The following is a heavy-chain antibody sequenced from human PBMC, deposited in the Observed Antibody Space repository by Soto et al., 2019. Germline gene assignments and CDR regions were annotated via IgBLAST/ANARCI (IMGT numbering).Heavy chain of an antibody. D-gene: IGHD4-4*01. J-gene: IGHJ6*02. CDR2: IKQDGSEK. Sequence: GGSLRLSCAASGFTFSSYWMSWVRQAPGKGLEWVANIKQDGSEKYYVDSVKGRFTISRDNAKNSRYLQMNGLRAEDTAVYYCAREASPWDDYSNYYYYYGMDVWGQGTTVTVSS. V-gene: IGHV3-7*05. CDR1: GFTFSSYW. CDR3: AREASPWDDYSNYYYYYGMDV.